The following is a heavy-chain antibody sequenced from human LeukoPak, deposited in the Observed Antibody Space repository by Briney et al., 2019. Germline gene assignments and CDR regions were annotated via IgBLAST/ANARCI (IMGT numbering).Heavy chain of an antibody. CDR1: GFTFSSYG. CDR3: AKDLYGPDY. CDR2: ISYDGSNK. J-gene: IGHJ4*02. V-gene: IGHV3-30*18. Sequence: GGSLRLSCAASGFTFSSYGMHWVRQAPGKGLEWVAVISYDGSNKYYADSVKGRFTISRDNSKNTLYLQMNSLRAEDTAVYYCAKDLYGPDYWGQGTLVTASS. D-gene: IGHD2-8*01.